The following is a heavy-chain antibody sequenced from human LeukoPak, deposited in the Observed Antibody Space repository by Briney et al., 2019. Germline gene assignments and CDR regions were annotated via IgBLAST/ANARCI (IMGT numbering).Heavy chain of an antibody. D-gene: IGHD6-13*01. V-gene: IGHV4-34*01. J-gene: IGHJ5*02. Sequence: SETLSLTCAVYGGSFSGYYWSWIRQPPGKELEWIGEINHSGSTNYNPSLKSRVTISVDTSKNQFSLKLSSVTAADTAVYYCARGIAAAGTTWFDPWGQGTLVTVSS. CDR3: ARGIAAAGTTWFDP. CDR1: GGSFSGYY. CDR2: INHSGST.